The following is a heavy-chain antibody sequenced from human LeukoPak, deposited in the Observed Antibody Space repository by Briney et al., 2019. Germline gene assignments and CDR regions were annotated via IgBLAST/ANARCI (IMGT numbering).Heavy chain of an antibody. V-gene: IGHV4-34*01. CDR1: GGSFSGYY. D-gene: IGHD3-3*01. J-gene: IGHJ4*02. Sequence: SETLSLTCAVYGGSFSGYYWSWLRQPPGKGLEWIGEINHSGSTNYNPSLKSRVTISVDTSKNQFSLKLSSVTAADTAVYYCAREWVTIFGVVIRYFDYWGQGTLVTVSS. CDR2: INHSGST. CDR3: AREWVTIFGVVIRYFDY.